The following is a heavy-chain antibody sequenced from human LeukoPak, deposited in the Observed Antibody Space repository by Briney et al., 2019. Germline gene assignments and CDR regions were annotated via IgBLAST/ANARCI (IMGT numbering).Heavy chain of an antibody. Sequence: GGSLRFCCAGSGLRFSSYWMSLVRQTPEKGLKFVANINQDASVRNYMDSLKGRCTISRDNAKKSVYLEINSLRADDTAVYYCARDPGSSSFDLWGQGALVTVSS. CDR3: ARDPGSSSFDL. CDR2: INQDASVR. V-gene: IGHV3-7*01. J-gene: IGHJ4*02. CDR1: GLRFSSYW. D-gene: IGHD6-13*01.